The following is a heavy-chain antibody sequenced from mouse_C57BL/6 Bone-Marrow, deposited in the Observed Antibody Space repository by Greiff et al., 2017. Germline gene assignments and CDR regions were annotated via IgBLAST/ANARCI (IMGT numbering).Heavy chain of an antibody. D-gene: IGHD2-2*01. V-gene: IGHV14-4*01. Sequence: VQLQQPGAELVRPGASVKLSCTASGFNIKDDYMHWVKQRPEQGLEWIGWIDPENGDTEYASKFQGKATITADTSSNTAYLQLSSLTSEDTAVYYCTTGGYDPDYWGQGTTLTVSS. CDR1: GFNIKDDY. CDR2: IDPENGDT. CDR3: TTGGYDPDY. J-gene: IGHJ2*01.